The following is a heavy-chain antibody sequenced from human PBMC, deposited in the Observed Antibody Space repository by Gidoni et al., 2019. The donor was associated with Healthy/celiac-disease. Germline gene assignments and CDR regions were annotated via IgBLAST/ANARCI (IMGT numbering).Heavy chain of an antibody. D-gene: IGHD3-10*01. CDR3: ARGGGFGELTC. CDR1: GFTFSSYD. Sequence: EVQLVESGGGLVQPGGSVSLSCAASGFTFSSYDMHWARQATGKGLEWVSAIGTAGDPYYPGSVKGRFTISRENAKNSLYLQMNSLRAGDTAVYYCARGGGFGELTCWGQGTLVTVSS. J-gene: IGHJ4*02. CDR2: IGTAGDP. V-gene: IGHV3-13*05.